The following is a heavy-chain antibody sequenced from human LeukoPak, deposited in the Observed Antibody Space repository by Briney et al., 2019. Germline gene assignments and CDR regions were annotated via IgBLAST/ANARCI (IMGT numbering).Heavy chain of an antibody. CDR3: ASQAVSSSWTLGYYYYYGMDV. Sequence: SETLSLTCTVSGGSISSYYWSWIRQPPGKGLEWIGYIYYSGSTNYNPSLKSRVTISVDTSKNQFSLKLSSVTAADTAVYYCASQAVSSSWTLGYYYYYGMDVWGQGTTVTVSS. CDR2: IYYSGST. CDR1: GGSISSYY. D-gene: IGHD6-13*01. V-gene: IGHV4-59*01. J-gene: IGHJ6*02.